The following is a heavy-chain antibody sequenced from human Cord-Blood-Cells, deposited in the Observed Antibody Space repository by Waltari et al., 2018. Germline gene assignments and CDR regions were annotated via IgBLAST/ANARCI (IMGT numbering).Heavy chain of an antibody. CDR1: GGSISSSSHY. D-gene: IGHD2-2*01. V-gene: IGHV4-39*01. CDR2: IYYSGST. Sequence: QLQLQESGTGLVKPWETLSLTCTVSGGSISSSSHYWGWIRQPPGKGLVWIGSIYYSGSTYYNPSLKSRVTISVDTSKNQFSLKLSSVTAADTAVYYCARALGYCSSTSCLPYYYYYYMDVWGKGTTVTVSS. J-gene: IGHJ6*03. CDR3: ARALGYCSSTSCLPYYYYYYMDV.